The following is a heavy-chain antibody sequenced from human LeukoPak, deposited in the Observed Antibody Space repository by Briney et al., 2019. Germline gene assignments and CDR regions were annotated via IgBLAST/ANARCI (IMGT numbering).Heavy chain of an antibody. CDR2: MNPNSGNT. CDR3: ARGRWYDYGDSEDY. J-gene: IGHJ4*02. V-gene: IGHV1-8*01. CDR1: GYTFTSYD. D-gene: IGHD4-17*01. Sequence: ASVKVSCKASGYTFTSYDINWVRQATGQGLEWMGWMNPNSGNTGYAQKFQGRVTMTRNTSMSTAYMELSSLRSEDTAVYYCARGRWYDYGDSEDYWGQGTLVTVSS.